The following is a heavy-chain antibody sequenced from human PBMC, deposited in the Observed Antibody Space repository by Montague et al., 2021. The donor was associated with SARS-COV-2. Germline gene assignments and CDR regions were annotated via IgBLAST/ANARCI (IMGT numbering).Heavy chain of an antibody. J-gene: IGHJ6*02. CDR3: ARGGGGYDYFFNYYGMDV. CDR1: GFTFGSYE. V-gene: IGHV3-48*03. Sequence: SLRLSCAASGFTFGSYEMTWVRQAPGKGLEWVSYLTSSGTTIYYADSVKGRFTISRDNAKNSLYLQMNSLRAEDTAVYYCARGGGGYDYFFNYYGMDVWGQGTTVTVSS. CDR2: LTSSGTTI. D-gene: IGHD5-12*01.